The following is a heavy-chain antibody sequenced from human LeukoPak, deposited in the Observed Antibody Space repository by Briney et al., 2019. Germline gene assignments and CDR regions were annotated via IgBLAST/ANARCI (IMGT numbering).Heavy chain of an antibody. CDR2: ISGSGGST. D-gene: IGHD3-10*01. J-gene: IGHJ4*02. Sequence: GGSLRLSCAASGFTFSGYAVSWVRQAPGKGLEWVSAISGSGGSTYYGDSVKGRFTISRDNSKNTLYLQMNSLRAEDTAVYYCAKPALSYGSGSYFDYWGQGTLVTVSS. V-gene: IGHV3-23*01. CDR3: AKPALSYGSGSYFDY. CDR1: GFTFSGYA.